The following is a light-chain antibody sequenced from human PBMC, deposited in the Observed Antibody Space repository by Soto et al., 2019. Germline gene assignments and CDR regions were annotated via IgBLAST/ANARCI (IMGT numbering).Light chain of an antibody. J-gene: IGLJ2*01. CDR1: SSDVGGYNY. V-gene: IGLV2-14*01. CDR2: EVS. CDR3: RSYTSSSTHVV. Sequence: QSALTQPASVSGSPGQSITISCTGTSSDVGGYNYVSWYQQHPGKAPKLMIYEVSNRPSGVSNRFSGSKSGNTASLTISGLQAEDEADYYCRSYTSSSTHVVFGGGTKLPVL.